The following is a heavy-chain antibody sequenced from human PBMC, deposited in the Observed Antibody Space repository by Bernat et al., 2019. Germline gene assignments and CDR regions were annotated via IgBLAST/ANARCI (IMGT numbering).Heavy chain of an antibody. Sequence: QVQLVESGGGVVQPGRSLRLSCAASGFTFSSYAMHWVRQAPGKGLEWVAVISYDGSNKYYADSVKGRFTISRDNSKNTLYLQMNSLRAEDTAVYYCAKDDFGYPATAYGMDVWGQGTTVTVSS. CDR1: GFTFSSYA. D-gene: IGHD6-25*01. J-gene: IGHJ6*02. CDR2: ISYDGSNK. CDR3: AKDDFGYPATAYGMDV. V-gene: IGHV3-30*04.